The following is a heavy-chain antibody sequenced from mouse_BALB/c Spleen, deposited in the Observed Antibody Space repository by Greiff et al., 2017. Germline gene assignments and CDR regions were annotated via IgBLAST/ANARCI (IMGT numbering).Heavy chain of an antibody. CDR1: GFTFSSYT. CDR2: ISNGGGST. J-gene: IGHJ4*01. Sequence: DVMLVESGGGLVQPGGSLKLSCAASGFTFSSYTMSWVRQTPEKRLEWVAYISNGGGSTYYPDTVKGRFTISRDNAKNTLYLQMSSLKSEDTAMYYCARHWGNYNDAMDYWGQGTSVTVSS. V-gene: IGHV5-12-2*01. D-gene: IGHD2-1*01. CDR3: ARHWGNYNDAMDY.